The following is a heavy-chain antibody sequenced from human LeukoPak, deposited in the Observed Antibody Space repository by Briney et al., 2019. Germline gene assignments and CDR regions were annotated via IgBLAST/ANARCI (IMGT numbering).Heavy chain of an antibody. J-gene: IGHJ5*02. D-gene: IGHD3-10*01. CDR1: GGTFSSYD. CDR2: IMPMFGKA. CDR3: ARDLEARGSGPNWFDP. V-gene: IGHV1-69*06. Sequence: ASVKVSCKASGGTFSSYDISWVRQAPGQGLEWMGGIMPMFGKANYAQKFQGRVTTTADKATSTAYMELSSLRSEDTAVYYCARDLEARGSGPNWFDPWGQGTLVTVSS.